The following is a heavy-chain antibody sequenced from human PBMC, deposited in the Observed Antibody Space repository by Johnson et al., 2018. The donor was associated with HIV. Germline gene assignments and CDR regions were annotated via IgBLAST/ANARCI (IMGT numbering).Heavy chain of an antibody. V-gene: IGHV3-30*04. CDR1: GFTFRSYA. D-gene: IGHD2-15*01. CDR2: ISYHGSNQ. Sequence: QVQLVESGGGVVQPGRSLRISCAASGFTFRSYAMHWVRQAPGKGLEWVAVISYHGSNQYYADSVTGRFTISRDNSKNTLYLQMNSLRAEDTAMYYCARERYGSQAIDAFDIWGQGTMVTVSS. CDR3: ARERYGSQAIDAFDI. J-gene: IGHJ3*02.